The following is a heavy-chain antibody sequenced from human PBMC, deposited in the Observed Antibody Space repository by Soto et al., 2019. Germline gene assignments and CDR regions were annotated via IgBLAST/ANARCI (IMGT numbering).Heavy chain of an antibody. V-gene: IGHV1-69*06. J-gene: IGHJ6*02. CDR1: GVTFSSYA. CDR3: ARDLFMVLGVIGGMDV. D-gene: IGHD3-10*01. Sequence: ASVKVSCKASGVTFSSYAISWVRQAPGQGLEWMGGIIPIFGTANYAQKFQCRVTITADKSTSTAYMELSSLRSEDTAVYYCARDLFMVLGVIGGMDVWGQGTTVAVSS. CDR2: IIPIFGTA.